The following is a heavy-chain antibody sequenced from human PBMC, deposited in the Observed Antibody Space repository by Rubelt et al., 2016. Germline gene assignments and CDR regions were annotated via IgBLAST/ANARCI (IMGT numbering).Heavy chain of an antibody. V-gene: IGHV4-34*01. CDR3: ARGRRGSSSWLGRDYYGMDV. CDR2: INHSGST. Sequence: QVQLQQWGAGLLKPSETLSLTCAVYGGSFSGYYWSWIRQPPGKGLEWIGEINHSGSTNYNPSLKSLVTLSVDTAKNQFSLKLSSVTAADTAVYYCARGRRGSSSWLGRDYYGMDVWGQGTTVTVSS. D-gene: IGHD6-13*01. CDR1: GGSFSGYY. J-gene: IGHJ6*02.